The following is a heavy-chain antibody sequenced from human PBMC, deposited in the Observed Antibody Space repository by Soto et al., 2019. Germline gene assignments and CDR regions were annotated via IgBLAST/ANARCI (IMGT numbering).Heavy chain of an antibody. J-gene: IGHJ5*02. D-gene: IGHD2-15*01. CDR3: AREVRSGGRYNCFDP. CDR2: IYYSGST. CDR1: GGAISGGGYY. V-gene: IGHV4-31*03. Sequence: LTSTGTVYGGAISGGGYYWSWIRQHPGKGLEWIGYIYYSGSTYYNPSLKSRVTISVDTSKNQFSLKLSSVTAADTAVYYCAREVRSGGRYNCFDPWGQGTLVTVS.